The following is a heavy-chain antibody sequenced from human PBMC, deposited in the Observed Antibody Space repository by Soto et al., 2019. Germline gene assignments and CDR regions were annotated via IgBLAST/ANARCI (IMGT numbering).Heavy chain of an antibody. J-gene: IGHJ4*02. CDR3: ARRWGEGRVDY. V-gene: IGHV4-4*02. Sequence: QVQLQESGPGLVKPSGTLSLTCAVSGGSISSSNWWSWVRQPPGKGLEWIGEIYHSGNTNYNPSLRSRVTMAVDKSRNQFSLKLSSVTAADTAVYYCARRWGEGRVDYWGQGTLVTASS. D-gene: IGHD3-10*01. CDR2: IYHSGNT. CDR1: GGSISSSNW.